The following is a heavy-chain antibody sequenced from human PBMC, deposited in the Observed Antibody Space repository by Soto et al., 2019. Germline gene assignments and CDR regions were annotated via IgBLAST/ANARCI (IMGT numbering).Heavy chain of an antibody. CDR3: ARTTILVWLGESTPNWFDP. V-gene: IGHV4-59*01. J-gene: IGHJ5*02. D-gene: IGHD3-10*01. Sequence: QVQLQESGPGLVKPSETLSLTCSVSGGSISHYYWSWIRQSPGKGLEWIGYIYGSGSANYNPSLQSRVTISVDTSKNQFSLKLTSLTAADTAVYYCARTTILVWLGESTPNWFDPWGQGTLVTVSS. CDR1: GGSISHYY. CDR2: IYGSGSA.